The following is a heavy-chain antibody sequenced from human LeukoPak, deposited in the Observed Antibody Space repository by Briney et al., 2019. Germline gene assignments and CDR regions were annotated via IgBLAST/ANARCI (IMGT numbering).Heavy chain of an antibody. CDR1: GGTFTSYS. CDR3: ARVDRYHYYLDV. J-gene: IGHJ6*03. V-gene: IGHV1-69*05. Sequence: SVKVSCKASGGTFTSYSITWVRQAPGQGLEWMGGIMPLFNTANYAQQFQGRVTITTDESTSTAYMELSSLRFEDTAMYYCARVDRYHYYLDVWGKGTTGTVS. CDR2: IMPLFNTA.